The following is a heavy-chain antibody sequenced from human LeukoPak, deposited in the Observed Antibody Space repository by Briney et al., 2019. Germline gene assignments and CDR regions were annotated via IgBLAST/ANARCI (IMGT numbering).Heavy chain of an antibody. CDR2: INHSGST. Sequence: SETLSLTCAVYGGSFSGYYWSWIRQPPGKGLEWIGEINHSGSTNYNPSLKSRVTISVDTSKNQFSLKLSSVTAADTAVYYCARRVLEGTPRYYYYMDVWGKGTTVTVSS. D-gene: IGHD3-3*01. J-gene: IGHJ6*03. CDR3: ARRVLEGTPRYYYYMDV. CDR1: GGSFSGYY. V-gene: IGHV4-34*01.